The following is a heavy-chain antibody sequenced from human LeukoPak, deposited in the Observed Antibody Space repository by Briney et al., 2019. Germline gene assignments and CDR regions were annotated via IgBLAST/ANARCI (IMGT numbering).Heavy chain of an antibody. V-gene: IGHV5-51*01. CDR1: GYSFTNYW. J-gene: IGHJ5*02. D-gene: IGHD2-15*01. CDR3: ARAGGTKFRLGYCSGGSCLGWFDP. CDR2: IYPRDSDT. Sequence: GESLKISCEGSGYSFTNYWIGWVRQMPGKGLEWMGIIYPRDSDTRYSPSFQGQVTISADKSISTAYLQWSSLKASDTAMYYCARAGGTKFRLGYCSGGSCLGWFDPWGQGTLVTVSS.